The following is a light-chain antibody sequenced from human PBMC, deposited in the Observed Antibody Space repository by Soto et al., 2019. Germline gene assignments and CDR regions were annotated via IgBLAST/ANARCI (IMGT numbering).Light chain of an antibody. Sequence: EVVLTQSPGTLSLSPGERATLSCRASRSVSSSFLAWYQQKPGQAPRLLIYGASSRATGIPDRFSGSGSGTDLTLTISRLEPEDFAVYDCQQYGSSPPLTFGGGTKVDIK. CDR3: QQYGSSPPLT. CDR1: RSVSSSF. V-gene: IGKV3-20*01. J-gene: IGKJ4*01. CDR2: GAS.